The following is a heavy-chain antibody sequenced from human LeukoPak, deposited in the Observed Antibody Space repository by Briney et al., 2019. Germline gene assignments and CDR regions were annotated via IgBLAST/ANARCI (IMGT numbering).Heavy chain of an antibody. J-gene: IGHJ5*02. D-gene: IGHD1-1*01. Sequence: QPGGSLRLSCGASGFPFISYRMSWVRQARGRGLEWVANIKQGGSEKDYVASVKGRFTISRDNAKNSLYLQMTTLRDEDTAIYYCAKLGATARFDPWGQGTLVTVSS. V-gene: IGHV3-7*01. CDR3: AKLGATARFDP. CDR2: IKQGGSEK. CDR1: GFPFISYR.